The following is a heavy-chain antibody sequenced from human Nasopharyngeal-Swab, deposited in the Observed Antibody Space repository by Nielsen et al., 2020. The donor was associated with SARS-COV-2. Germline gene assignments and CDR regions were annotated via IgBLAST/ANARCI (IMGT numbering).Heavy chain of an antibody. J-gene: IGHJ6*02. V-gene: IGHV3-23*01. Sequence: GESLKISCAASGFNFGNFAMSWVRQAPGKGLEWVATISADGTSSGISTYYAESVKGRFTISRDSANDILHLQMNSLRAEDSALYYCAKDKATFCTSSVCYFGMDVWGQGTTVTVPS. CDR1: GFNFGNFA. CDR2: ISADGTSSGIST. D-gene: IGHD2-8*01. CDR3: AKDKATFCTSSVCYFGMDV.